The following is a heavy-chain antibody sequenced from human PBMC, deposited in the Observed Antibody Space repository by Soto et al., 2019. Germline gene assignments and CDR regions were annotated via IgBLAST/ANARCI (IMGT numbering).Heavy chain of an antibody. CDR1: WYSFTSYW. CDR2: IYPGDSDT. V-gene: IGHV5-51*01. J-gene: IGHJ6*02. Sequence: EALEISRKGFWYSFTSYWIGWVRQMPGKGLEWMGIIYPGDSDTRYSPSFQGQVTISADKSISTAYLQWSSLKASDTAMYYCARPANRIVGAYYGMDVWGQGTTVTAP. CDR3: ARPANRIVGAYYGMDV. D-gene: IGHD1-26*01.